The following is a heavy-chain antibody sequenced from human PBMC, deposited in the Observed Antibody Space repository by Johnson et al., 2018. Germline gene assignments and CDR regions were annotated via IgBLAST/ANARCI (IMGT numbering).Heavy chain of an antibody. Sequence: QVQLQESGPGLVKPSESLSLTCTVSGGSISSYYWSWIRQPQGKGLEWIGLIYYSGSTNYNPSLKSRVTISVDTSTNQFSLKLSSVTAADTAVYYCAILNPAGYGVDVWGQGTTVTVSS. J-gene: IGHJ6*02. CDR3: AILNPAGYGVDV. CDR1: GGSISSYY. V-gene: IGHV4-59*03. CDR2: IYYSGST.